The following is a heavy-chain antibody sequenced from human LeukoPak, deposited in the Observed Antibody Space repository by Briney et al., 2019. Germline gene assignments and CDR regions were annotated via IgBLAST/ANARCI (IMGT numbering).Heavy chain of an antibody. Sequence: ASVKVSCKASGYTFTGYYMHWVRQAPGQGLEWMGWINPNSGGTNYAQKFQGRVTMTRDTSISTAYMELSRLRSDDTAVYYCARPAQQYSSSWYYFDYWGQGTLVTVSS. CDR2: INPNSGGT. J-gene: IGHJ4*02. V-gene: IGHV1-2*02. D-gene: IGHD6-13*01. CDR1: GYTFTGYY. CDR3: ARPAQQYSSSWYYFDY.